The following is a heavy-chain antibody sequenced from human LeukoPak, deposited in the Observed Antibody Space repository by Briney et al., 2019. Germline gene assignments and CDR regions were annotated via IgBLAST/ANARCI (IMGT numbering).Heavy chain of an antibody. D-gene: IGHD2-15*01. J-gene: IGHJ4*02. CDR2: ISSSSSTI. CDR1: GFTFSSYS. Sequence: GGSLRLSCAASGFTFSSYSMNWVRQAPGKGLEWVSYISSSSSTIYYADSVKGRFTISRDNAKNSLYLQINSLRDEDTAVYYCARGVVVAYWGQGTLVTVSS. CDR3: ARGVVVAY. V-gene: IGHV3-48*02.